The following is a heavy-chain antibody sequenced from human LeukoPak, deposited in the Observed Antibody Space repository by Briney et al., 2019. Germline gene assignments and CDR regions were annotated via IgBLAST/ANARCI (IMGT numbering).Heavy chain of an antibody. CDR1: GYTVITYG. CDR2: ISPYNGNR. J-gene: IGHJ4*02. D-gene: IGHD2-15*01. Sequence: ASVKVSCKASGYTVITYGISWVRQAPGQGLEWMGWISPYNGNRNYAQKLQGRLTMTTDTSTSTAYMELRSLRSDDTAVYYCAREGYCSGGSCHSGIIDFWGQGTRVTVSS. V-gene: IGHV1-18*01. CDR3: AREGYCSGGSCHSGIIDF.